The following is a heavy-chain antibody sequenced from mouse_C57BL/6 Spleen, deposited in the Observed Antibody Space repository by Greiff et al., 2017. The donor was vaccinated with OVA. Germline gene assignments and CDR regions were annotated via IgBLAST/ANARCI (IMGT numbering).Heavy chain of an antibody. CDR2: TFYSGIT. CDR1: GFSINSDCY. D-gene: IGHD2-4*01. Sequence: EVQLQESGPSLVRPSQTLSLTCTVTGFSINSDCYWIWIRQFPGNKLEYIGYTFYSGITYYNTSLESRTYITRDTSKNQFSLKLSSVTTEDTATYFCARGDYLYYAMDYWGQGTSVTVSS. J-gene: IGHJ4*01. CDR3: ARGDYLYYAMDY. V-gene: IGHV3-3*01.